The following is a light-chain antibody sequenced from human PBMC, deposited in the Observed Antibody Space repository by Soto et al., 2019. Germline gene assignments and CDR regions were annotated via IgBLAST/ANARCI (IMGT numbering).Light chain of an antibody. CDR1: QSISSY. V-gene: IGKV1-39*01. CDR3: QQSYSTPIT. J-gene: IGKJ5*01. Sequence: DTQMNQSPSSLSASVGDSIAITFRASQSISSYLNWYQQKPGKAPKLLIYAASSLQSGVPSRFSGSGSGTDFTLTINSLQPEDFATYYCQQSYSTPITFGQGTRLEIK. CDR2: AAS.